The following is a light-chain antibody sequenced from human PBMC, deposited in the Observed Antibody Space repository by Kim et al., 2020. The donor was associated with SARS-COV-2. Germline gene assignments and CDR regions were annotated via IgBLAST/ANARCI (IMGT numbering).Light chain of an antibody. V-gene: IGKV1-17*01. J-gene: IGKJ2*01. Sequence: SGSVEDSVTITCRARQGIRNDLGWYQQKPGKAPKRRIYAASSLQSGVPSRFSGSGSGTEFTLTISILQPEDFATYYCLQHNSYPYTFGQGTKLEI. CDR3: LQHNSYPYT. CDR1: QGIRND. CDR2: AAS.